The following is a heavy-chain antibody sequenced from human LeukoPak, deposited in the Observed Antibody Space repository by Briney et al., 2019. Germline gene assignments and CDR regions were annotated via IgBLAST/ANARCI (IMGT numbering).Heavy chain of an antibody. Sequence: SETLSLTCTVSSGSISSYYWSWIRQPPGKGLEWIGYIYYSGSTNYNPSLKSRVTISVDTSKNQFSLKLSSVTAADTAVYYCAATPPSYGDYEGAADYWGQGTLVTVSS. D-gene: IGHD4-17*01. CDR3: AATPPSYGDYEGAADY. CDR2: IYYSGST. V-gene: IGHV4-59*01. J-gene: IGHJ4*02. CDR1: SGSISSYY.